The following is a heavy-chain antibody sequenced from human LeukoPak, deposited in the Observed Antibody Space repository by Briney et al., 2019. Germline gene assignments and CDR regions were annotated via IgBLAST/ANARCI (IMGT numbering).Heavy chain of an antibody. Sequence: GRSLRLSCAASGFTFSSYAMHWVRQAPGKGLEWVAVISFDGRNKYYADSVKGRFIISRDNSKNTLYPQMNSLRAEDTAVYYCARAVRYYYDSSGYYNNWFDPWGQGTLVTVSS. CDR1: GFTFSSYA. CDR3: ARAVRYYYDSSGYYNNWFDP. CDR2: ISFDGRNK. J-gene: IGHJ5*02. V-gene: IGHV3-30-3*01. D-gene: IGHD3-22*01.